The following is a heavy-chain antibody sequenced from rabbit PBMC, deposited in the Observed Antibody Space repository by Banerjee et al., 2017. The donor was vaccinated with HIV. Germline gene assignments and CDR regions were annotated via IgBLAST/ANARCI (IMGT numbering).Heavy chain of an antibody. CDR1: GFSFSSTYC. V-gene: IGHV1S40*01. D-gene: IGHD1-1*01. CDR2: TAVGGSGNT. CDR3: ARGTNSAGYNSNL. Sequence: QSLEESGGDLVKPGASLTLTCTASGFSFSSTYCMCWVRQAPGKGLEWIACTAVGGSGNTWYANWAKGRFTGSKTSSTTVTLQMTSLTAADTATYFCARGTNSAGYNSNLWGPGTLVTVS. J-gene: IGHJ4*01.